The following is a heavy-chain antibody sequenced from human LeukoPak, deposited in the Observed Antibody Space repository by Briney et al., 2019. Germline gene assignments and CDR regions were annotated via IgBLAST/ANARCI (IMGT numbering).Heavy chain of an antibody. CDR2: IYYSGST. Sequence: PSETLSLTCTVSGGSISSYYWSWIRQPPGKGLEWIGYIYYSGSTNYNPSLKSRVTISVDTSKNQFSLKLSSVTAADTAVYHCARDGGSWYGDYFDYWGQGTLVTVSS. CDR1: GGSISSYY. CDR3: ARDGGSWYGDYFDY. D-gene: IGHD6-13*01. V-gene: IGHV4-59*01. J-gene: IGHJ4*02.